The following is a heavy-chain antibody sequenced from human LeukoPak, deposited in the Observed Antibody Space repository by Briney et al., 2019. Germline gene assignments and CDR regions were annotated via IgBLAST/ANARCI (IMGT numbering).Heavy chain of an antibody. Sequence: SETLSLTCAVSGGSISSGGYSWSWIRQPPGKGLEWIGYIYHSGSTYYNPSLKSRVTISVDRSKNQFSLKLSSVTAADTAVYYCARTYYDILTGFGRFDPWGQGTLVTVSS. V-gene: IGHV4-30-2*01. J-gene: IGHJ5*02. CDR1: GGSISSGGYS. CDR3: ARTYYDILTGFGRFDP. CDR2: IYHSGST. D-gene: IGHD3-9*01.